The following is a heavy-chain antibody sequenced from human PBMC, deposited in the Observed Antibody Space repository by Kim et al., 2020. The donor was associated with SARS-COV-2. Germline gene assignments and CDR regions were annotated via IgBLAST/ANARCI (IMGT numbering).Heavy chain of an antibody. J-gene: IGHJ4*02. V-gene: IGHV3-30-3*01. CDR1: GFTFSSYA. CDR2: ISYDGSNK. CDR3: ARDPPSGHSSSLYYFDY. Sequence: GGSLRLSCAASGFTFSSYAMHWVRQAPGKGLEWVAVISYDGSNKYYADSVKGRFTISRDNSKNTLYLQMNSLRAEDTAVYYCARDPPSGHSSSLYYFDYWGQGTLVTVSS. D-gene: IGHD6-13*01.